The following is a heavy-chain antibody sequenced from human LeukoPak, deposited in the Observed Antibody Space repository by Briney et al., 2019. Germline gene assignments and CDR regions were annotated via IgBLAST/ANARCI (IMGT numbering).Heavy chain of an antibody. CDR2: IKQDGREK. CDR3: ARGGYYDSSGRNFDY. CDR1: GFSYRNYW. J-gene: IGHJ4*02. Sequence: GGSQRLSCGAAGFSYRNYWMSWARHAPGKWLEWVPKIKQDGREKYYVERVKGRFPISRDNAKNSLYLQMKSLRAEDTGVYYCARGGYYDSSGRNFDYWGRGARVSVS. V-gene: IGHV3-7*05. D-gene: IGHD3-22*01.